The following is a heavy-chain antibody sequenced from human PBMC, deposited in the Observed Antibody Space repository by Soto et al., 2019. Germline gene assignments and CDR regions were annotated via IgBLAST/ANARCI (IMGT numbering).Heavy chain of an antibody. CDR3: ARVLGGSYYYYYGMDV. J-gene: IGHJ6*02. CDR2: IYHSGST. D-gene: IGHD1-26*01. V-gene: IGHV4-4*02. CDR1: GGSISSSNW. Sequence: QVQLQESGPGLVKPSGTLSLTCAVSGGSISSSNWWSWVRQPPGKGLEWIGEIYHSGSTNYNPSLKCRVTISVDKSKNQFSLKLSSVTAADTAVYYCARVLGGSYYYYYGMDVWGQGTTVTVSS.